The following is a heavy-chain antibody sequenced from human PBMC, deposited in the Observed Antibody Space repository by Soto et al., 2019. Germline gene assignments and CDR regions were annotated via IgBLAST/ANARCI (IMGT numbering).Heavy chain of an antibody. CDR3: ARGELELRNYYYYMDV. J-gene: IGHJ6*03. CDR1: GYTFTSYD. Sequence: ASVEVSCKASGYTFTSYDINWVRQATGQGLEWMGWMNPNSGNTGYAQKFQGRVTMTRNTSISTAYMELSSLRSEDTAVYYCARGELELRNYYYYMDVWGKGTTVTVSS. V-gene: IGHV1-8*01. CDR2: MNPNSGNT. D-gene: IGHD1-7*01.